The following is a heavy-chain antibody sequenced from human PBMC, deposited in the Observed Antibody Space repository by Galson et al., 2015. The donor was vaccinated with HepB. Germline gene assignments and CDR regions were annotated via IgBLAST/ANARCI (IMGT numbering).Heavy chain of an antibody. CDR1: GFTFSSYA. CDR2: ISDSGGST. V-gene: IGHV3-23*01. J-gene: IGHJ6*03. CDR3: AKAPPAVTWFRELLGLYYYYYMDV. Sequence: SLRLSCAASGFTFSSYAMSWVRQAPGKGLEWVSAISDSGGSTYYADSVKGRFTISRDNSKNTLYLQMNSLRDEDTAVYYCAKAPPAVTWFRELLGLYYYYYMDVWGKGTTVTVSS. D-gene: IGHD3-10*01.